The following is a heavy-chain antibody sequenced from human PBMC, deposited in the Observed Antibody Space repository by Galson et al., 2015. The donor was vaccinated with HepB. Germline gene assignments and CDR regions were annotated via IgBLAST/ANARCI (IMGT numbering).Heavy chain of an antibody. J-gene: IGHJ6*03. CDR3: ARGPGGSGWYRRFYYYYYYMVV. D-gene: IGHD6-13*01. CDR1: GYTFTSYY. Sequence: SVKVSCKASGYTFTSYYMHWVRQAPGQGLEWMGIINPSGGSTSYAQKFQGRVTMTRDTSTSTVYMELSSLRSEDTAVYYCARGPGGSGWYRRFYYYYYYMVVWGKGTPVTVSS. CDR2: INPSGGST. V-gene: IGHV1-46*01.